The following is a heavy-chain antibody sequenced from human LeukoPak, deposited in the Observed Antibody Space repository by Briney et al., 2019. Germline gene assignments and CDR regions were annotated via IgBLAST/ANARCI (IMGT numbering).Heavy chain of an antibody. CDR3: ARRRSGSPVDY. J-gene: IGHJ4*02. D-gene: IGHD1-26*01. Sequence: SETLSLTCTVSGGSISSYYWSWIRQPPGKGLEWIGEINHSGSTNYNPSLKSRVTISVDTSKNQFSLKLSSVTAADTAVYYCARRRSGSPVDYWGQGTLVTVSS. CDR1: GGSISSYY. CDR2: INHSGST. V-gene: IGHV4-34*01.